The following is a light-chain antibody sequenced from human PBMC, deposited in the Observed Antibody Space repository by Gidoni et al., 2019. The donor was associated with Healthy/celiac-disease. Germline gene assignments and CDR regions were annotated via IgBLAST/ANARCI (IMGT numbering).Light chain of an antibody. CDR2: EVS. J-gene: IGLJ1*01. CDR3: SSYTSSSTLPYV. Sequence: QPALTQPPPFPGLPGPPLPISCTGTSSDVGGYNYVSWYQQHPGKAPKLMIYEVSNRPSGVSNRFSGSKSGNTASLTISGLQAEDEADYYCSSYTSSSTLPYVFGTGTKVTVL. CDR1: SSDVGGYNY. V-gene: IGLV2-14*01.